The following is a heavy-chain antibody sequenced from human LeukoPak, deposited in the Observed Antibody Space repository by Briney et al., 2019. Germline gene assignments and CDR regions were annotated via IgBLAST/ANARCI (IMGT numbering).Heavy chain of an antibody. V-gene: IGHV1-69*13. CDR2: IIPIFGTA. CDR1: GGTFSSYA. CDR3: ARAAGIVVVVAATSAFDT. Sequence: SVKVSCKASGGTFSSYAISWVRQAPGQGLEWTGGIIPIFGTANYAQKFQGRVTITADESTSTAYMELSSLRSEDTAVYYCARAAGIVVVVAATSAFDTWGQGTMVTVSS. J-gene: IGHJ3*02. D-gene: IGHD2-15*01.